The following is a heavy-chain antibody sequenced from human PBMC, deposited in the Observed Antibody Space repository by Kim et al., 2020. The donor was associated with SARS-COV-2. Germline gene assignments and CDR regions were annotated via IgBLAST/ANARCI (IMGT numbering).Heavy chain of an antibody. CDR1: GFTFSSYG. CDR3: AKDGKYQLTGWIRLNYYGMDV. CDR2: IWYDGSNK. J-gene: IGHJ6*02. Sequence: GGSLRLSCAASGFTFSSYGMHWVRQAPGKGLERVAVIWYDGSNKYYADSVKGRFTISRDNSKNTLYLQMNSLSAEDTAVYYCAKDGKYQLTGWIRLNYYGMDVWGQGTTDTVSS. D-gene: IGHD2-2*01. V-gene: IGHV3-33*06.